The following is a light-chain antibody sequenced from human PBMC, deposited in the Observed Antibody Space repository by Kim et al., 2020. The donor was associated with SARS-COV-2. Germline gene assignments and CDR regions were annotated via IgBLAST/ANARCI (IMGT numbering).Light chain of an antibody. CDR1: QSISSW. V-gene: IGKV1-5*03. Sequence: DIHMTQSPSTLSASVGDRVTITCRASQSISSWLAWYQQKPGKAPKLLIYKASSLESGVPSRFSASGSGTEFTLTVSSLQPDDFATYYCQQYNSYPWTFGQGTKVDIK. CDR3: QQYNSYPWT. CDR2: KAS. J-gene: IGKJ1*01.